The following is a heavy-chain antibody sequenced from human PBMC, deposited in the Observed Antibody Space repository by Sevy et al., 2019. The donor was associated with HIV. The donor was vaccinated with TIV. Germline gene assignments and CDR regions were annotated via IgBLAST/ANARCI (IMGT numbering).Heavy chain of an antibody. CDR2: ISPHNGDT. D-gene: IGHD2-15*01. CDR1: GYTFTTYR. J-gene: IGHJ4*02. CDR3: ARAYCSGGRCYSLAF. Sequence: ASVKVSCKVSGYTFTTYRITWVRQAPGQGLESMGWISPHNGDTYYAQKLQGRVTLITDTSTTTAYMELRSLRSDDTAIYYCARAYCSGGRCYSLAFWGQGTLVTVSS. V-gene: IGHV1-18*01.